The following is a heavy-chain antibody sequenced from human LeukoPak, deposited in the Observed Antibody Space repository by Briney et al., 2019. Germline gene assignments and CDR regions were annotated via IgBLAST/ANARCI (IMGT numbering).Heavy chain of an antibody. V-gene: IGHV3-48*03. CDR2: ISSSGSTI. D-gene: IGHD6-13*01. J-gene: IGHJ6*03. CDR3: ARVVPYVGAAAGTYYYYYYMDV. Sequence: PGGSLRLSCAASGFTFSSYEMNWVRQAPGKGLEWVSYISSSGSTIYYADSVKGRFTISRDNAKNSLYLQMNSLRAEDTAVYYCARVVPYVGAAAGTYYYYYYMDVWGKGTTVTISS. CDR1: GFTFSSYE.